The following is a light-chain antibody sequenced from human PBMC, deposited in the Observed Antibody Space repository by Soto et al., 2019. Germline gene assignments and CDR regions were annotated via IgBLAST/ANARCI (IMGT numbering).Light chain of an antibody. CDR2: DVT. Sequence: QSALTQPASVSGSPGQSITVSCTGTSSDVGGYNYVSWYQQHPGKAPRLMIYDVTNRPSGVSDRFSGSKSGNTASLTISGLQAEDEADYYCSSYRRGSTYVFGXGTKVTVL. CDR3: SSYRRGSTYV. CDR1: SSDVGGYNY. J-gene: IGLJ1*01. V-gene: IGLV2-14*03.